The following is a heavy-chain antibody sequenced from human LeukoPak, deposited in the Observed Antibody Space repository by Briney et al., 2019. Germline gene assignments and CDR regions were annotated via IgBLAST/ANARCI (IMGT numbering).Heavy chain of an antibody. CDR3: AKDIERITMVRGALDY. Sequence: GGSLRLSCAASGFTFDDYAMHWVRQAPGKGLEWVSLISGDGGSTYYADSVKGRFTISRDNSKNSLYLQTNSLRTEDTALYYCAKDIERITMVRGALDYWGQGTLVTVSS. D-gene: IGHD3-10*01. J-gene: IGHJ4*02. CDR2: ISGDGGST. CDR1: GFTFDDYA. V-gene: IGHV3-43*02.